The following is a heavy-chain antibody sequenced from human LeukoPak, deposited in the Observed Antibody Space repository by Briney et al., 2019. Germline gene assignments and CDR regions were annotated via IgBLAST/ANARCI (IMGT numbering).Heavy chain of an antibody. CDR3: ARNYYDILTLDY. Sequence: QTSQTLSLTCTVSGGSISSGDYYWSWIRQPPGKGLEWIGYIYYSGSTYYNPSLKSRVTISVDTSKNQLSLKLSSVTAADTAVYYCARNYYDILTLDYWGQGTLVTVSS. V-gene: IGHV4-30-4*01. CDR1: GGSISSGDYY. D-gene: IGHD3-22*01. J-gene: IGHJ4*02. CDR2: IYYSGST.